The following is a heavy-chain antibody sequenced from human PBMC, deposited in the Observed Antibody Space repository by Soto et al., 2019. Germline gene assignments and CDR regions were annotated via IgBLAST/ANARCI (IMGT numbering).Heavy chain of an antibody. CDR1: GITFSSYA. J-gene: IGHJ4*02. D-gene: IGHD1-26*01. CDR2: ISGSGGST. Sequence: GGSLRLSKAASGITFSSYAMILVRQAQGKGMEWVSTISGSGGSTYYADSVKGRFTISRDNSKNTLYLQMNSLRAEDTVVYYCAKSPEWELPRLFDYWGQGTLVTVSS. CDR3: AKSPEWELPRLFDY. V-gene: IGHV3-23*01.